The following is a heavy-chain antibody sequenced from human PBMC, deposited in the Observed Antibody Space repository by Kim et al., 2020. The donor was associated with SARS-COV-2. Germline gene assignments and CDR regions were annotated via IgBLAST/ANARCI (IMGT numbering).Heavy chain of an antibody. J-gene: IGHJ4*02. CDR2: ISTNGINT. D-gene: IGHD3-16*01. V-gene: IGHV3-64D*06. CDR1: GFTFSSYT. CDR3: VREGSLGSFDY. Sequence: GGSLRLSCSASGFTFSSYTIHWVRQAPGQGLDRLSAISTNGINTYYADSVKDRLTISRDNSKNTVYLLMSGLKPDDTGLYYCVREGSLGSFDYWGQGTLVTVSS.